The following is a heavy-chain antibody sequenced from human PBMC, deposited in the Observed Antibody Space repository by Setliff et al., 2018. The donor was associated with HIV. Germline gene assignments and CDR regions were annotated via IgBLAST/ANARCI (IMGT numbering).Heavy chain of an antibody. CDR3: ARQTSYDRGYSYCFDE. CDR1: GGSISSSSYY. Sequence: SETLSLTCSVSGGSISSSSYYWGWIRQPPGKGLEWIGSIYYSGSTYYNPSLKSRVTISVDTSKNHLSLRLTSVTAADTAVYYCARQTSYDRGYSYCFDEWGHGTLVTVSS. CDR2: IYYSGST. J-gene: IGHJ4*01. V-gene: IGHV4-39*01. D-gene: IGHD5-18*01.